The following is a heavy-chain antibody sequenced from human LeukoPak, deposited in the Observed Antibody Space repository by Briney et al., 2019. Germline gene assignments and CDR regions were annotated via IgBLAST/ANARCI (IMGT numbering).Heavy chain of an antibody. D-gene: IGHD2-15*01. J-gene: IGHJ4*02. CDR3: ARGYCSGGSCSDY. Sequence: PGGSLRLSCAASGFTFSSYGMNWVRQAPGKGLEWVSYISSSSSTIYYADSVKGRFTISRDNAKNSLYLQMNSLRAEDTAVYYCARGYCSGGSCSDYWGQGTLVTVSS. CDR1: GFTFSSYG. V-gene: IGHV3-48*04. CDR2: ISSSSSTI.